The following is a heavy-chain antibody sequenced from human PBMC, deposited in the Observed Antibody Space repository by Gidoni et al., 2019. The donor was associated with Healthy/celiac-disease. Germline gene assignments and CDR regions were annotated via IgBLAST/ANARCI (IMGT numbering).Heavy chain of an antibody. Sequence: QVQLVQSGAAVKKPGASVKVSCKASGYTFTSYGISWVRQAPGQGLEWMGWIRSYNGNTNYAQKLQGRVTMTTDTSTSTAYMELRSLRSDDTAVYYCARPDIVVVPAAMRTQPYGMDVWGQGTTVTVSS. J-gene: IGHJ6*02. CDR1: GYTFTSYG. CDR3: ARPDIVVVPAAMRTQPYGMDV. V-gene: IGHV1-18*01. D-gene: IGHD2-2*01. CDR2: IRSYNGNT.